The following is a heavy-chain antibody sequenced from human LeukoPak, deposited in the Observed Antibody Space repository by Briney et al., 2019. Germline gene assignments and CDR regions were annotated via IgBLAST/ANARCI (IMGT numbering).Heavy chain of an antibody. V-gene: IGHV4-59*01. CDR3: ARVEEGYGSGRRGNFYYYYMDV. J-gene: IGHJ6*03. CDR2: VHYSGST. Sequence: ASETLSLTCTVSGGSISSYYWSWFRQPPGKGLEWIGYVHYSGSTNYNPSLKSRVTISVDTSKNQFSLKLSSVTTADTAVYYCARVEEGYGSGRRGNFYYYYMDVWGKGTTVTISS. CDR1: GGSISSYY. D-gene: IGHD3-10*01.